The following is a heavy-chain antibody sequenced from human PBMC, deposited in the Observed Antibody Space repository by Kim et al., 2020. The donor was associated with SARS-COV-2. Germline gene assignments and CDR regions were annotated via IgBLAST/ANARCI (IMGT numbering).Heavy chain of an antibody. V-gene: IGHV1-69*04. CDR1: GGTFSSYA. CDR3: ASRGSSVYYYYGMDV. Sequence: SVKVSCKASGGTFSSYAISWVRQAPGQGLEWMGRIIPILGIANYAQKFQGRVTITADKSTSTAYMELSSLRSEDTAVYYCASRGSSVYYYYGMDVWGQGTTVTVSS. D-gene: IGHD6-6*01. J-gene: IGHJ6*02. CDR2: IIPILGIA.